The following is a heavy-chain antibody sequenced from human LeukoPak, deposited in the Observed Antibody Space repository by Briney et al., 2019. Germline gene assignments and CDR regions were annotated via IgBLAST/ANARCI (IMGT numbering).Heavy chain of an antibody. Sequence: SETLSLTCTVSGGSISSSSYYWGWIRQPPGKGLEWIGSIYYSGSTYYNPSLKSRVTISVDTSKNQFSLKLSSVTAADTAVYYCARVPMVRGDESSYYYYYYMDVWGKGTTVTTSS. D-gene: IGHD3-10*01. V-gene: IGHV4-39*01. J-gene: IGHJ6*03. CDR1: GGSISSSSYY. CDR2: IYYSGST. CDR3: ARVPMVRGDESSYYYYYYMDV.